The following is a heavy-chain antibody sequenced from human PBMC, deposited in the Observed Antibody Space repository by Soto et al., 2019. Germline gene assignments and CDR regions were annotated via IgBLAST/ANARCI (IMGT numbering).Heavy chain of an antibody. CDR1: GGSISSGGYY. V-gene: IGHV4-31*03. CDR3: ARGNRTYSYGSGYFDY. Sequence: TLSLTCTVSGGSISSGGYYWSWIRQHPGKGLEWIGYIYYSGSTYYNPSLKSRVTISVDTSKNQFSLKLSSVTAADTAVYYCARGNRTYSYGSGYFDYWGQGTLVTVSS. CDR2: IYYSGST. D-gene: IGHD5-18*01. J-gene: IGHJ4*02.